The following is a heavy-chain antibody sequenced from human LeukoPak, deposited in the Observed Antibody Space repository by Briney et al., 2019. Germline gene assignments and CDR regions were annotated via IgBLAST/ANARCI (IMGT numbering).Heavy chain of an antibody. J-gene: IGHJ6*02. CDR3: ARAREYCSGRTCYHYYGMDV. D-gene: IGHD2-15*01. CDR2: ISSSSTYI. Sequence: GGSLRLSCAASGFTFSDYSMKWVRQAPGKGLEWVSFISSSSTYINYADSVKGRFTISRGNANNSLYLQMNSLRAEDTAVYYCARAREYCSGRTCYHYYGMDVWGQGTTVTVSS. CDR1: GFTFSDYS. V-gene: IGHV3-21*01.